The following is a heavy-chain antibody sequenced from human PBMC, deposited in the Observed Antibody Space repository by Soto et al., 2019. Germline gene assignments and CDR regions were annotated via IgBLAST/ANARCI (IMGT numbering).Heavy chain of an antibody. CDR1: GGTFSSYA. CDR3: AADSYYYYDSSGYGAIHY. CDR2: IIPIFGTA. J-gene: IGHJ4*02. V-gene: IGHV1-69*13. D-gene: IGHD3-22*01. Sequence: SVKVSCKASGGTFSSYAISWVRQAPGQGLEWMGGIIPIFGTANYAQKFQGRVTITADESTSTAYMELSSLRSEDTAVYYCAADSYYYYDSSGYGAIHYWGQGTLVTVSS.